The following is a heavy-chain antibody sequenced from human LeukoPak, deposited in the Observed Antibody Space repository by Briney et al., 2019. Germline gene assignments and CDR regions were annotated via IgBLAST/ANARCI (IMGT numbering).Heavy chain of an antibody. J-gene: IGHJ3*02. CDR2: ISAYNGNT. Sequence: ASVKVSCKASGYTFTSYGISWVRQAPGQGLEWMGWISAYNGNTNYAQKLQGRVTMTTDTSTSTAYMELRSLRSDGTAVYYCARSRDYGDYVIAFDIWGQGTMVTVSS. D-gene: IGHD4-17*01. CDR1: GYTFTSYG. CDR3: ARSRDYGDYVIAFDI. V-gene: IGHV1-18*01.